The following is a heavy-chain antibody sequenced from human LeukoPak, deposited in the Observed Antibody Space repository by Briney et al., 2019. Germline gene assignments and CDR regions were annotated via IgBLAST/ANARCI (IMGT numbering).Heavy chain of an antibody. CDR2: INPNSGGT. D-gene: IGHD1-26*01. Sequence: VASVKVSCKASGYTFTSYYMNWVRQAPGQGLEWMGWINPNSGGTNYAQKFQGRVTMTRDTSISTAYMELSRLRSDDTAVYYCARPPYSGSYYSPPPLYYWGQGTLVTVSS. V-gene: IGHV1-2*02. J-gene: IGHJ4*02. CDR1: GYTFTSYY. CDR3: ARPPYSGSYYSPPPLYY.